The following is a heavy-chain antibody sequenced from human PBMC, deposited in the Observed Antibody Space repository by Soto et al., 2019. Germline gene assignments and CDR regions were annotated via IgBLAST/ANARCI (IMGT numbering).Heavy chain of an antibody. Sequence: PSETLSLTCTVSGGSISSYYWSWIRQPPGKGLEWIGYIYYSGSTNYNPSLKSRVTISVDTSKNQFSLKLSSVTAAGTAVYYCARDRMYALGPWGQGTLVTAPQ. D-gene: IGHD2-8*01. J-gene: IGHJ5*02. CDR2: IYYSGST. CDR3: ARDRMYALGP. V-gene: IGHV4-59*01. CDR1: GGSISSYY.